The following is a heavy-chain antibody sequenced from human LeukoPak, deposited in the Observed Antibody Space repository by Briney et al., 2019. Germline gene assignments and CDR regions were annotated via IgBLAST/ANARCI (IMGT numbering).Heavy chain of an antibody. V-gene: IGHV1-8*01. Sequence: AASVKVSCKASGYTFTSYDINWVRQATGQGLEWMGWMNPNSGNTGYAQKFQGRVTMTRNTSISTAYMELSSLRSEDTAVYYCARGRWWLSWFDPWGQGTLVTVSS. CDR1: GYTFTSYD. CDR2: MNPNSGNT. J-gene: IGHJ5*02. CDR3: ARGRWWLSWFDP. D-gene: IGHD2-15*01.